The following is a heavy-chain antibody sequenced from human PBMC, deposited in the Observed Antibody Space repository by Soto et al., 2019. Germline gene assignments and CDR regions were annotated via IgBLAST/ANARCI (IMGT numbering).Heavy chain of an antibody. Sequence: SETLSLTCTVSGGSIGSYYWSWIRQPPGKGLEWIGYIYYSGSTNYNPSLKSRVTISVDTSKNQFSLKLSSVTAADTAVYYCAGDIVVVPAAISFDTYYYYYGMDVRGQGTKVTVSS. V-gene: IGHV4-59*01. J-gene: IGHJ6*02. D-gene: IGHD2-2*01. CDR2: IYYSGST. CDR1: GGSIGSYY. CDR3: AGDIVVVPAAISFDTYYYYYGMDV.